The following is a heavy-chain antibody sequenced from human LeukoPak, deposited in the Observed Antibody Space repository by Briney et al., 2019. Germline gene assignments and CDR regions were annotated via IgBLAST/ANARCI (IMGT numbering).Heavy chain of an antibody. V-gene: IGHV1-69*13. Sequence: SVKVSCKASGGTFSSYAISWVRQAPGQGLEWMGGIIPIFGTANYAQKFQGRVTITADESTSTAYMELSSLRSEDTVVYYCAIAYCGGDCYTDYYYGMDVWGQGTTVTVSS. CDR2: IIPIFGTA. J-gene: IGHJ6*02. CDR3: AIAYCGGDCYTDYYYGMDV. CDR1: GGTFSSYA. D-gene: IGHD2-21*02.